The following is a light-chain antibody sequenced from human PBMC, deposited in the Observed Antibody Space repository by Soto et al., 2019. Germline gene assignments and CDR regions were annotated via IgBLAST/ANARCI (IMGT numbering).Light chain of an antibody. CDR1: QNVNAN. J-gene: IGKJ1*01. CDR3: QQYNTWLWT. CDR2: GAS. V-gene: IGKV3-15*01. Sequence: EVVMTQSPATLSVSPGERATLSCWASQNVNANLAWYQQKPGQAPRLLIHGASTRATGIPARFSGSGFGTEFILTISSLQSEDFAVYYCQQYNTWLWTFGQGTKVEGK.